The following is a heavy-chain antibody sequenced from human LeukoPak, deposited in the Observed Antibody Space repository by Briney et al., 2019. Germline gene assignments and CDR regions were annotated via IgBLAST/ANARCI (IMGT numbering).Heavy chain of an antibody. CDR2: ISYDGSNK. V-gene: IGHV3-30-3*01. Sequence: GGSLRLSCAASGFIFSSYAMHWVRQAPGKGLEWVAVISYDGSNKYYADSVKGRFTISRDNSKNTLYLQMNSLRAEDTAVYYCATTGGYSYGSIFDYWGQGTLVTVSS. CDR3: ATTGGYSYGSIFDY. D-gene: IGHD5-18*01. CDR1: GFIFSSYA. J-gene: IGHJ4*02.